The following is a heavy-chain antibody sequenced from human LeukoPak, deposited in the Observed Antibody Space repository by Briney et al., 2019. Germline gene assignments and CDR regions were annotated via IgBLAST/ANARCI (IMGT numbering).Heavy chain of an antibody. Sequence: SETLSLTCAVYGGSFSGYYWSWIRQPPGEGLEWIGEINHSGSTNYNPSLKSRVTISVDTSKNQFSLKLSSVTAADTAVYYCARGPGYSYGPYYFDYWGQGTLVTVSS. CDR2: INHSGST. V-gene: IGHV4-34*01. CDR3: ARGPGYSYGPYYFDY. CDR1: GGSFSGYY. J-gene: IGHJ4*02. D-gene: IGHD5-18*01.